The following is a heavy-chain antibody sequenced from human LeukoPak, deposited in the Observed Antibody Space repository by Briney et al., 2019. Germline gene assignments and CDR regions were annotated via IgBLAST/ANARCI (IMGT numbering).Heavy chain of an antibody. V-gene: IGHV3-53*01. Sequence: GGSLRLSCAASGFTVSSNYMSWVRQAPGKGLEWVSVIYSGGSTYYADSVKGRFTISRDNSKNTLYLQMNSLRAEDTAVYYCTRGDYYYYYYMDVWGKGTTVTVSS. J-gene: IGHJ6*03. CDR1: GFTVSSNY. CDR3: TRGDYYYYYYMDV. CDR2: IYSGGST.